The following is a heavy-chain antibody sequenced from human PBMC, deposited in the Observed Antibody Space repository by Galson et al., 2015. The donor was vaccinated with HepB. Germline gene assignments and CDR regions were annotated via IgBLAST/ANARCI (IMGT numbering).Heavy chain of an antibody. J-gene: IGHJ4*02. D-gene: IGHD6-19*01. CDR3: AREGVTGWYFDY. V-gene: IGHV2-70*11. CDR2: INWDDDK. CDR1: GFSLTTNTMC. Sequence: PALVKPTQTLTLTCTFSGFSLTTNTMCVSWIRQPPGKALEWLARINWDDDKWYSTSLRTRLSISKDTSKNQVVLEMTNMDPADTATYFCAREGVTGWYFDYWGPGTPVTVSS.